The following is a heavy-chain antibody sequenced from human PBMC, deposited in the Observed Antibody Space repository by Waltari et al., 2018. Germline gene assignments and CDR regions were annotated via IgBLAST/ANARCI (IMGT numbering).Heavy chain of an antibody. D-gene: IGHD4-17*01. Sequence: QVQLVQSGAEVKKPGSSVKVSCKASGGTFSSYTISWVRQAPGQGLEWMGRIIPILGIANYAQKFQGRVTITADKSTSTAYMELSSLRSEDTAVYYCARDSRAYGDYGSYWGQGTLVTVSS. J-gene: IGHJ4*02. CDR2: IIPILGIA. V-gene: IGHV1-69*08. CDR1: GGTFSSYT. CDR3: ARDSRAYGDYGSY.